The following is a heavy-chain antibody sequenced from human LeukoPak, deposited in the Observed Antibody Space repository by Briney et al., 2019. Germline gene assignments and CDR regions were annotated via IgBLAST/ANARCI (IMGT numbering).Heavy chain of an antibody. CDR2: IHPVDSDT. CDR3: ARQSSGSYFYFYMDV. D-gene: IGHD6-19*01. CDR1: GYSFTSYW. V-gene: IGHV5-51*01. Sequence: GESLKISCKGSGYSFTSYWIGWVRQMPGKGLEWMGIIHPVDSDTKYSPSFEGQVTISADKSITTAYLQWSSLKASDTAIYYCARQSSGSYFYFYMDVWGTGTTVTVSS. J-gene: IGHJ6*03.